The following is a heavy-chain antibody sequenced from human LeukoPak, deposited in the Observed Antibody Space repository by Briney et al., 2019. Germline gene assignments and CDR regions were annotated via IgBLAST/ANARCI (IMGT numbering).Heavy chain of an antibody. D-gene: IGHD3-10*01. V-gene: IGHV1-18*01. CDR1: GYTFTSYG. CDR3: ARVSLWYGVYYFDY. Sequence: ASVKVSCKASGYTFTSYGISWVRQAPGQGLEWMGWISAYNGNTNYAQKLRGRVTMTTDTSTSTAYMELRSLRSDDTAVYYCARVSLWYGVYYFDYWGQGTLVTVSS. CDR2: ISAYNGNT. J-gene: IGHJ4*02.